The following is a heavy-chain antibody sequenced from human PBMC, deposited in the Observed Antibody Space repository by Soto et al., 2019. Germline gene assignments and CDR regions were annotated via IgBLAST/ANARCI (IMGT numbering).Heavy chain of an antibody. CDR3: ARGVAYTDMLDSFDY. V-gene: IGHV1-69*06. D-gene: IGHD5-18*01. CDR2: IIPISGKA. CDR1: GGTFSRYA. J-gene: IGHJ4*02. Sequence: QVQLVQSGAEVKKPGSSVKVSCKASGGTFSRYAIRWVRQSPGQGLEWMGGIIPISGKANYAQRFQGRVTTNADTSTITAYMERRSLRSEDTAVYYCARGVAYTDMLDSFDYWGQGTLVTVS.